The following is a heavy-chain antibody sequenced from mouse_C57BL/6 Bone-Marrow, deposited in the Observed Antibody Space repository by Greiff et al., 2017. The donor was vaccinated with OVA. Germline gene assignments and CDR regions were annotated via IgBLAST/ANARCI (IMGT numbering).Heavy chain of an antibody. CDR2: IRSKSNNYAP. J-gene: IGHJ4*01. CDR1: GFSFNTYA. D-gene: IGHD1-1*01. V-gene: IGHV10-1*01. Sequence: EVKLVESGGGLVQPKGSLKLSCAASGFSFNTYAMNWVRQAPGKGLEWVARIRSKSNNYAPYYADSVKDRFTISRDDSESMLYLQRNNLKTEDTAMYYCTVYYGSSDAMDYWGQGTSVTVSS. CDR3: TVYYGSSDAMDY.